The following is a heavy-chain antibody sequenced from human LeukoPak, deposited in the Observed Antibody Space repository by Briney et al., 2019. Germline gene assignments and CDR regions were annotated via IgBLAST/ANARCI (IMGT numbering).Heavy chain of an antibody. CDR1: GFTFSSYE. V-gene: IGHV3-48*03. CDR3: ARDLGYSYGSFDY. D-gene: IGHD5-18*01. CDR2: ISSSGSTI. Sequence: PGGSLRLSCAVSGFTFSSYEMNWVRQAPGKGLEWVSYISSSGSTIYYADSVKGRFTISRDNAKNSLYLQMNSLRAEDTAVYYCARDLGYSYGSFDYWGQGTLVTVSS. J-gene: IGHJ4*02.